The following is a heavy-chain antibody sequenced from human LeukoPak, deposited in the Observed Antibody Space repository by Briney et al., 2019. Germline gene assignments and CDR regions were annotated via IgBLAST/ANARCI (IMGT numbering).Heavy chain of an antibody. D-gene: IGHD2-21*02. J-gene: IGHJ4*02. CDR1: GDSFSSNRAA. CDR3: ARDRPGAGDYNYFDY. Sequence: SQTLSLTCAVSGDSFSSNRAAWNWIRQSPSRGLEWLGRTYYRSKWYTAYAVSVKSRIVINTDTSKNQLSLQLNSVTPEDTAVYYCARDRPGAGDYNYFDYWGQGTQVTVSS. CDR2: TYYRSKWYT. V-gene: IGHV6-1*01.